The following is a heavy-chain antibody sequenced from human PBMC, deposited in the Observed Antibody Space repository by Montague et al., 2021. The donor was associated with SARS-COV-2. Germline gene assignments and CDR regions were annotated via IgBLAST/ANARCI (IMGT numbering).Heavy chain of an antibody. J-gene: IGHJ4*02. Sequence: SETLSLTCSVSDFSISSGFYWAWIRQSPGKGPEWIGTVYHSGYTHYNPSLKGRVTVSIDTSKNQFSLTVTSVTAAATAVYFCARRGYTGSDYFDYWGQGTLVTVSS. CDR1: DFSISSGFY. CDR2: VYHSGYT. D-gene: IGHD5-12*01. CDR3: ARRGYTGSDYFDY. V-gene: IGHV4-38-2*01.